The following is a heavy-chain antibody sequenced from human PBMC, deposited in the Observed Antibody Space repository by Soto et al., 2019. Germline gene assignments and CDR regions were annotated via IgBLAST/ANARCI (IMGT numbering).Heavy chain of an antibody. D-gene: IGHD2-15*01. CDR2: LYYSGNT. V-gene: IGHV4-39*01. Sequence: SETLSLTCTVSGRSISRSSYSWAWIRQPPGKGLEWIGTLYYSGNTYYNPSLKSRVTISVDTSKNQFSLKLSSVTAADTAVYYCATRQGGSYNWFDPWGQGTLVTVSS. J-gene: IGHJ5*02. CDR1: GRSISRSSYS. CDR3: ATRQGGSYNWFDP.